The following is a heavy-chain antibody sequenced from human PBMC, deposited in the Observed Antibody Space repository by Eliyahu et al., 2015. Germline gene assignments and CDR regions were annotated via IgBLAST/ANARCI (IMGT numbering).Heavy chain of an antibody. D-gene: IGHD3-10*01. V-gene: IGHV1-69*01. CDR3: ARVPFTAYYYGMDV. J-gene: IGHJ6*02. Sequence: QVQLVQSGAEAKKPGSSVKVSCXASXGTFGAYALTWVRQGPGQGLEWMGGIIPMLRATDYAPQFHGRVTITADESSTRAYMTLSSLRSEDTAVYYCARVPFTAYYYGMDVWGQGTTVTVSS. CDR2: IIPMLRAT. CDR1: XGTFGAYA.